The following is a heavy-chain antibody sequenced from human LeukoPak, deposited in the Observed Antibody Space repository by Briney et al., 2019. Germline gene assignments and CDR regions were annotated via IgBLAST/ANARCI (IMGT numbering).Heavy chain of an antibody. Sequence: GASVKVSCKVSGYTLTELSMHWVRQAPGKGLEWMGGFDPEDGETIYAQKFQGRVTITADKSTSTAYMELSSLRSEDTAVYYCARVSANWGSTYYYYYYMDVWGKGTTVTVSS. CDR2: FDPEDGET. D-gene: IGHD7-27*01. CDR1: GYTLTELS. V-gene: IGHV1-24*01. J-gene: IGHJ6*03. CDR3: ARVSANWGSTYYYYYYMDV.